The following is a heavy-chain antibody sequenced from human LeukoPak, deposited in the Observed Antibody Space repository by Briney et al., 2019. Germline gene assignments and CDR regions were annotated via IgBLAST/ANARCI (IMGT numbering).Heavy chain of an antibody. CDR2: IWYDGSNK. J-gene: IGHJ4*02. V-gene: IGHV3-33*01. CDR3: ARDAGRCSSGYYGVDY. D-gene: IGHD3-22*01. CDR1: GFTFSSYG. Sequence: PGGSLRLSCAASGFTFSSYGMHWVRQAPGKGLEWVAVIWYDGSNKYYADAVKGRFTISRDNSKNTLYLQMNSLRAEDTAVYYCARDAGRCSSGYYGVDYWGQGTLVTVSS.